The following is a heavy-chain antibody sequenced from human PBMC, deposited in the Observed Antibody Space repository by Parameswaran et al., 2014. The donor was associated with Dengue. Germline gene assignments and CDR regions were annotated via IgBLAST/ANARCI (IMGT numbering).Heavy chain of an antibody. V-gene: IGHV1-2*02. CDR2: INPNSGGT. D-gene: IGHD3-22*01. CDR3: ARDLFPGVYDSSGNPFVGY. Sequence: WVRQAPGQGLEWMGWINPNSGGTNYAQKFQGRVTMTRDTSISTAYMELSRLRSDDTAVYYCARDLFPGVYDSSGNPFVGYWGQGTLVTVSS. J-gene: IGHJ4*02.